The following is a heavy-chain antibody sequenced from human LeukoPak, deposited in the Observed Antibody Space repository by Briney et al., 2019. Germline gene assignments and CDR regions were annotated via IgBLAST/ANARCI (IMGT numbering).Heavy chain of an antibody. J-gene: IGHJ5*02. D-gene: IGHD2-8*01. CDR1: GGTFSSYA. CDR2: FTPILGTA. CDR3: ARVVMTSANWFDP. V-gene: IGHV1-69*06. Sequence: ASVKVSCKASGGTFSSYAISWVRQAPGQGLEWMGGFTPILGTANYAQKFQGRVTITADKSTSTAYMELSSLRSEDTAVYYCARVVMTSANWFDPWGQGLLVTVSS.